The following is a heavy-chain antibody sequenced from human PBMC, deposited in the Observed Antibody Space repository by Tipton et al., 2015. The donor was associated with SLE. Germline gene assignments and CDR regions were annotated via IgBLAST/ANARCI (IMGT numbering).Heavy chain of an antibody. Sequence: LRLSCTVSGGSISSGGYYWSWIRQHPGKGLEWIGYIYYSGSTYYNPSLKSRVTISVDTSKNQFSLKLSSVTAADTAVYYCAREYYSKGNYFDYWGQGTLVTVSS. D-gene: IGHD4-11*01. CDR1: GGSISSGGYY. CDR2: IYYSGST. CDR3: AREYYSKGNYFDY. V-gene: IGHV4-31*02. J-gene: IGHJ4*02.